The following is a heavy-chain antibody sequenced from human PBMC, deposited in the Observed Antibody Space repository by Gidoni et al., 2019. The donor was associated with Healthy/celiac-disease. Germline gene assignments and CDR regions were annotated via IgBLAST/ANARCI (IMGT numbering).Heavy chain of an antibody. CDR2: IGYDGSNK. Sequence: QVQLVESGGGVVQPGRSLRLTCAASGFTFSSYGMHWVRQAPGKGLEWVAVIGYDGSNKYCADSVKGRFTIARDNSKNTLYLQMNSLRAEDTAVYYCARGLKPGYSSGWMNYWGQGTLVTVSS. CDR3: ARGLKPGYSSGWMNY. V-gene: IGHV3-33*01. D-gene: IGHD6-19*01. CDR1: GFTFSSYG. J-gene: IGHJ4*02.